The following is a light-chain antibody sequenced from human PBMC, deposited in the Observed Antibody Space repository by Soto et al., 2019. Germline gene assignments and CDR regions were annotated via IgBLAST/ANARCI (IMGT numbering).Light chain of an antibody. CDR2: DAS. J-gene: IGKJ4*01. V-gene: IGKV1-33*01. CDR3: QQYDNLPLT. Sequence: DIQMTQSPSSLSASVGDRVTITCQASQDISNYLNWYQQKPGQAPKLLIYDASNLETGVPSRFSGSGSGTDFTFTISSLQPEDIATYYCQQYDNLPLTFGGGTKVAIK. CDR1: QDISNY.